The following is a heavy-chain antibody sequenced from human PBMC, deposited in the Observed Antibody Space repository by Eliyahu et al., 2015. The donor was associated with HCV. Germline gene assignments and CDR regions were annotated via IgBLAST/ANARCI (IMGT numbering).Heavy chain of an antibody. D-gene: IGHD6-6*01. CDR1: TFTFSXXG. CDR2: ISHDGNNK. J-gene: IGHJ6*02. V-gene: IGHV3-30*18. Sequence: QVQLVESGGGVVQPGRSLTLSCAASTFTFSXXGMHWVRQAPGKGLEWVAVISHDGNNKYYADSVKGRFTVSRDNSKNTLYLQMNSLRAEDTAVYYCAKAGGEQLVRFSYGVDVWGQGTTVTVSS. CDR3: AKAGGEQLVRFSYGVDV.